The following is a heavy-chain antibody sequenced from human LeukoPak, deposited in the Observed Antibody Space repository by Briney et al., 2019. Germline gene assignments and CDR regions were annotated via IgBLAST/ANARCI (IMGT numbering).Heavy chain of an antibody. CDR1: GFTFSTYA. CDR2: IRSDGSNK. Sequence: PGGSLRLSCAASGFTFSTYAMHWIRQAPGRGLERVAFIRSDGSNKDYADSVKGRFTISRDNSKNTLYLQMNSLRVEDTGVYYCATLSLNWNYNHYFDFWGQGTLVTISS. J-gene: IGHJ4*02. V-gene: IGHV3-30*02. CDR3: ATLSLNWNYNHYFDF. D-gene: IGHD1-7*01.